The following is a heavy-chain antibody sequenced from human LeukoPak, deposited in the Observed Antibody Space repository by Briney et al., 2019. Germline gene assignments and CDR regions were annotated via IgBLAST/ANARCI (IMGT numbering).Heavy chain of an antibody. CDR2: IYHIERT. CDR3: ARIMHRYCSSATCYFRSPKHHWFDP. D-gene: IGHD2-2*01. Sequence: SETLSLTCTLPVYSLSIGYYWGWIRQPPGKGLEGIASIYHIERTYYNPSLKSQVTIEVDTYKNQFSLKRRSVTAADKTVYYCARIMHRYCSSATCYFRSPKHHWFDPWGRGTLVTVSS. V-gene: IGHV4-38-2*02. J-gene: IGHJ5*02. CDR1: VYSLSIGYY.